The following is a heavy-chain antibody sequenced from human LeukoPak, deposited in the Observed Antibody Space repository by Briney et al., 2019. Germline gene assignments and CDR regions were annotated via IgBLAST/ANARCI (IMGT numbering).Heavy chain of an antibody. CDR3: ARDNGWSADF. CDR1: GFTFSRHW. J-gene: IGHJ4*02. D-gene: IGHD2-15*01. Sequence: GGSLRLSCAASGFTFSRHWMYWVRQAPGKGLEWVANIKQDGSAKPYVDSVKGRFTISRDNAKNSLFLQMNSQRAEDTAVYYCARDNGWSADFWGQGTLVTVSS. V-gene: IGHV3-7*03. CDR2: IKQDGSAK.